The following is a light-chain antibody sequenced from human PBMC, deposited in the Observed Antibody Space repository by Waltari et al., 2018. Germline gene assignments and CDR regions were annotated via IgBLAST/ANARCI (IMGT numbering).Light chain of an antibody. CDR2: EDN. J-gene: IGLJ3*02. CDR3: QSYDNRNHWV. CDR1: SGSIATNY. V-gene: IGLV6-57*01. Sequence: NFMLTQPLSVSESPGKTVTISCTRSSGSIATNYVQWYQQRPGSSPTAVIYEDNQRPPGVPGRFSGSIDSSSNSASLTISGLKTEDEADYYCQSYDNRNHWVFGGGTKLTVL.